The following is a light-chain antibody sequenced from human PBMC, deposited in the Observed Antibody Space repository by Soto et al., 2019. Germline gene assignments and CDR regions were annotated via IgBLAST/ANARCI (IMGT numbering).Light chain of an antibody. V-gene: IGKV3-11*01. CDR1: QSVSSN. CDR3: QQRNNWPPIT. J-gene: IGKJ5*01. Sequence: EIVMTQSPATLSVSPGERATLSCRASQSVSSNLAWYQQKPGQAPRLLIYDASNRATGVPARFSGSGSGTDFTLTISSLESEDFAVYYCQQRNNWPPITFGQGTRLEIK. CDR2: DAS.